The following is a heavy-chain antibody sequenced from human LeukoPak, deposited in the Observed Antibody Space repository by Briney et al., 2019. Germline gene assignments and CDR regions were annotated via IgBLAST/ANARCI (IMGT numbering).Heavy chain of an antibody. Sequence: QPGGSLRLSCAASGFTFSSYGMHWVRQAPGKGLEWVSAISGSGGDTYYADSVKGRFTISRDNSKNTLYLQMNSLRAEDTALYYCATSSCWYPKYFDFWGQGTVVTVSS. V-gene: IGHV3-23*01. J-gene: IGHJ4*02. CDR3: ATSSCWYPKYFDF. CDR2: ISGSGGDT. CDR1: GFTFSSYG. D-gene: IGHD6-19*01.